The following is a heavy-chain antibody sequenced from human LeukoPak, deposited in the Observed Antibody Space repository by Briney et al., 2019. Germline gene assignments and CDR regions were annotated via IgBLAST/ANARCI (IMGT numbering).Heavy chain of an antibody. CDR1: GFTFSNYI. CDR3: ARDLSGDGYNKFDY. J-gene: IGHJ4*02. Sequence: GGSLRLSCAASGFTFSNYIMNWARQAPGKGLELVSSISTGNRHIYYAASVKGRFTISRDDAKNSLYLHMNSLRAEDTAVYYCARDLSGDGYNKFDYWGQGTPVTVSP. D-gene: IGHD5-24*01. CDR2: ISTGNRHI. V-gene: IGHV3-21*01.